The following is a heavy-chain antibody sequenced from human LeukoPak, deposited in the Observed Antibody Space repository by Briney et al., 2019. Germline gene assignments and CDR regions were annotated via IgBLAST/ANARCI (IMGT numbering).Heavy chain of an antibody. CDR1: GGTFSSYA. CDR2: IIPIFGTA. CDR3: ARGGYSSGWRSDY. Sequence: PWASVKVSCKASGGTFSSYAISWVRQAPGQGLEWMGGIIPIFGTANYAQKFRGRVTITADESTSTAYMELSSLRSEDTAVYYCARGGYSSGWRSDYWGQGTLVTVSS. V-gene: IGHV1-69*13. D-gene: IGHD6-19*01. J-gene: IGHJ4*02.